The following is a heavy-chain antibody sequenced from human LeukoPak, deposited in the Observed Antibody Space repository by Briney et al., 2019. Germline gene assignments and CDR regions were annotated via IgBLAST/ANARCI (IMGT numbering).Heavy chain of an antibody. V-gene: IGHV4-61*01. CDR3: ARHDPTGADY. CDR2: IHYSRST. D-gene: IGHD4-17*01. J-gene: IGHJ4*02. Sequence: SETLSLTCTVSGASISIGSYYWSWIRQPPGKGLEWIGYIHYSRSTNYNPSLKSRVAISIDTSKNQFALKLSSVTAADTAVYYCARHDPTGADYWGQGTLVTVSS. CDR1: GASISIGSYY.